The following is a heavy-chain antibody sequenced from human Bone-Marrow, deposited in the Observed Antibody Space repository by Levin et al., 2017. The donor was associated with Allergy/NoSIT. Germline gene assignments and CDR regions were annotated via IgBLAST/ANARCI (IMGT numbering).Heavy chain of an antibody. CDR1: GFTFSSYG. CDR2: ISYDGSNK. CDR3: ANLDIVATIGA. Sequence: LSLTCAASGFTFSSYGMHWVRQAPGKGLEWVAVISYDGSNKYYADSVKGRFTISRDNSKNTLYLQMNSLRAEDTAVYYCANLDIVATIGAWGQGTLVTVSS. V-gene: IGHV3-30*18. J-gene: IGHJ5*02. D-gene: IGHD5-12*01.